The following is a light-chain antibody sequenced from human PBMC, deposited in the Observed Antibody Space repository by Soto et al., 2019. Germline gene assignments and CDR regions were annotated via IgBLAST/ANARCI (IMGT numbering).Light chain of an antibody. V-gene: IGKV3-15*01. CDR3: QQYSAWTLP. Sequence: EIVMTQSPATLSVSPGERATLFCRASQSVRSKFLAWYHHKPGQAPRLLIYSASTRATDIPARFSGSGSGTEFTLTISSLQSEDLAVYYWQQYSAWTLPFGGGTKVEIK. CDR1: QSVRSK. J-gene: IGKJ4*02. CDR2: SAS.